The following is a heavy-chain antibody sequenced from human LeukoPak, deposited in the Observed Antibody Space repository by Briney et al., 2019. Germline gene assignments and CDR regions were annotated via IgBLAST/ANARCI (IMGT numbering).Heavy chain of an antibody. CDR2: ISSSSSYI. CDR1: GFIFGSYY. D-gene: IGHD6-6*01. V-gene: IGHV3-21*01. J-gene: IGHJ4*02. Sequence: GGSLRLSCAASGFIFGSYYMNWVRQAPGKGLEWVSSISSSSSYIYYADSVKGRFTISRDNAKNSLYLQMDSLRAEDTAVYYCARSDSSSSVGVYWGQGTLVTVSS. CDR3: ARSDSSSSVGVY.